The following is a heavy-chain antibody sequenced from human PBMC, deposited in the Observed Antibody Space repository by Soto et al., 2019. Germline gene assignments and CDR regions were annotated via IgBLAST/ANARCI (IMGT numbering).Heavy chain of an antibody. D-gene: IGHD6-19*01. Sequence: GGSLRLSCAASGFTFSDHYMDWVRQAPGKGLEWVGRTRNKANSYTTEYAASVKGRFTISRDDSKNSLYLQMNSLKTEDTAVYYCARVSSGWYDAFDIWGQGTMVTVPS. CDR2: TRNKANSYTT. J-gene: IGHJ3*02. CDR1: GFTFSDHY. CDR3: ARVSSGWYDAFDI. V-gene: IGHV3-72*01.